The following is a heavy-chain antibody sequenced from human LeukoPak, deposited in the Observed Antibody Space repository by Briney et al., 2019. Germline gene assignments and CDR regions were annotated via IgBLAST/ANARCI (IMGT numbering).Heavy chain of an antibody. CDR2: IYHSGST. CDR1: GGSISSGGYS. V-gene: IGHV4-30-2*01. J-gene: IGHJ4*02. Sequence: SETLSLTCAVPGGSISSGGYSWSWIRQPPGKGLEWIGYIYHSGSTYYNPSLKSRVTISVDRSKNQFSLKLSSVTAADTAVYYCARARDYYDSSGYVDYWGQGTLVTVSS. CDR3: ARARDYYDSSGYVDY. D-gene: IGHD3-22*01.